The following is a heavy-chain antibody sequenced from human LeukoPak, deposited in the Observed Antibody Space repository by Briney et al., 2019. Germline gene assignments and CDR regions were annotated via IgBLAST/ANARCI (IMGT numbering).Heavy chain of an antibody. CDR2: ITGNGGST. Sequence: GGSLRLSCAASGFTFRTYAMTWVRQAPGKGLEWVSSITGNGGSTYYADSVKGRFTISRDNSKDTLYLQMDSLRAEDTAVYHCARDSGSYLQPTDYWGQGTLVTVSS. V-gene: IGHV3-23*01. CDR3: ARDSGSYLQPTDY. J-gene: IGHJ4*02. CDR1: GFTFRTYA. D-gene: IGHD1-26*01.